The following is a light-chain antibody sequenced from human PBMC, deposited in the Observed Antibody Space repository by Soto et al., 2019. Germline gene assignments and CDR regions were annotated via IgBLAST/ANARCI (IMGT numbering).Light chain of an antibody. Sequence: QSALTQPASVSGSPGQSITIPCTGTSSDVGGYDYVSWYQHHPGKAPKLMIYDVSNRPSEVSSRFSGSKSGNTASLTISGLQPEDEADYYCSSYTGSNTYVFGTGTKVTVL. CDR3: SSYTGSNTYV. V-gene: IGLV2-14*03. J-gene: IGLJ1*01. CDR1: SSDVGGYDY. CDR2: DVS.